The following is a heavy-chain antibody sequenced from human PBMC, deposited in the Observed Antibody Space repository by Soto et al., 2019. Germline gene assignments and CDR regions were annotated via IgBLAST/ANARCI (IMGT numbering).Heavy chain of an antibody. Sequence: SGPTLVNPTQTLTLTCTFSGFSLSTSGVGVGWIRQPPGKALEWLALIYWNDDKRYSPSLKSRLTITKDTSKNQVVLTMTNMDPVDTATYYCAHRRAIAVAGPGYYYGMDVWGQGTKVTVSS. CDR1: GFSLSTSGVG. CDR3: AHRRAIAVAGPGYYYGMDV. J-gene: IGHJ6*02. CDR2: IYWNDDK. V-gene: IGHV2-5*01. D-gene: IGHD6-19*01.